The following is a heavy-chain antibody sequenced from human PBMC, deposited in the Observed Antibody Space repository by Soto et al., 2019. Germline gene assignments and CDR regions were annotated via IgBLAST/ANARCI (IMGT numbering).Heavy chain of an antibody. CDR1: GGCISSYY. D-gene: IGHD3-22*01. J-gene: IGHJ6*02. Sequence: ETLSLTWTVAGGCISSYYWGWIRQPPGRGLEWIGYIYSSGSTNYNPSLKRRVNISVDTSKNQFSLKLSSVTAADTAVYYCARDQGYYDSSGYYYGAYYYYYGMDVWGQGTTVTVSS. CDR3: ARDQGYYDSSGYYYGAYYYYYGMDV. V-gene: IGHV4-59*01. CDR2: IYSSGST.